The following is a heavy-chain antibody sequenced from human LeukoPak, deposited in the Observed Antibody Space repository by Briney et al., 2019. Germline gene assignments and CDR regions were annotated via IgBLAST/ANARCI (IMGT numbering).Heavy chain of an antibody. CDR1: GFTFSNYW. V-gene: IGHV3-7*05. CDR2: IKQDGSEK. D-gene: IGHD3-22*01. J-gene: IGHJ4*02. CDR3: ARLYYYDSRGLDY. Sequence: GGSLRLSCAASGFTFSNYWMTWVRQAPGIGLEWVANIKQDGSEKYYVDSVRGRFTISRDNAKSSLYLQINSLRAEDTAVYYCARLYYYDSRGLDYWGQGTLVTVSS.